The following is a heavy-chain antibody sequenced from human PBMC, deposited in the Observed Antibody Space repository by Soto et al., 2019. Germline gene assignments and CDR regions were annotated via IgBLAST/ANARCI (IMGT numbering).Heavy chain of an antibody. V-gene: IGHV3-23*01. Sequence: EVQLLESGGGLVQPGGSLRLSCAASGFTFSSYAMSWVRQAPGKGLEWVSAISGSGGSTYYADSVKGRFTISRDNSKNTLYLQMISLRAEDTAVYYCDKDTPYQLLSPRFDPWGQGTLVTVSS. J-gene: IGHJ5*02. CDR2: ISGSGGST. CDR1: GFTFSSYA. CDR3: DKDTPYQLLSPRFDP. D-gene: IGHD2-2*01.